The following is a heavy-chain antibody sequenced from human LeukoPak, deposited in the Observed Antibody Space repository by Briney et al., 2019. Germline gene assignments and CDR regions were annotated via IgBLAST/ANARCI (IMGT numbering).Heavy chain of an antibody. J-gene: IGHJ4*02. D-gene: IGHD3-10*01. CDR1: GGSISSYY. Sequence: PSETLSLTCTVSGGSISSYYWSWIRQPPGKGLEWIGYIYYSGSTNYNPSLKSRVTISVDTSQNQFSLKLSSVTAADTAVYYCARESTGDYYGSGSYYNVLDYWGQGTLVTVSS. CDR3: ARESTGDYYGSGSYYNVLDY. CDR2: IYYSGST. V-gene: IGHV4-59*01.